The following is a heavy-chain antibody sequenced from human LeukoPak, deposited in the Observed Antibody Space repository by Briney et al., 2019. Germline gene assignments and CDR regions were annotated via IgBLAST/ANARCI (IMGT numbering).Heavy chain of an antibody. CDR1: GGTFSSCA. Sequence: ASVKVSFKASGGTFSSCAISWVRQAPGQGLEWMGGIIPIFGTANYAQKFQGRVTITTDESTSTAYMELSSLRSEDTAVYYCARGTYSYYMDVWGKGATVTVSS. D-gene: IGHD1-1*01. V-gene: IGHV1-69*05. CDR3: ARGTYSYYMDV. J-gene: IGHJ6*03. CDR2: IIPIFGTA.